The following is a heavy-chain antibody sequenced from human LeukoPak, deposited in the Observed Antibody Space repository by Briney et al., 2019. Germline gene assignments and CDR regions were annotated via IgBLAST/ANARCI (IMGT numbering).Heavy chain of an antibody. CDR1: GFTFTSHD. CDR3: ARVQFRWELLHEIDY. V-gene: IGHV1-8*01. D-gene: IGHD1-26*01. J-gene: IGHJ4*02. CDR2: MNPNSGNT. Sequence: ASVKVSCKASGFTFTSHDYNWVRQATGQGLEWMGWMNPNSGNTGYAQKLQGRVTMTTDTSTSTAYMELRSLRSDDTAVYYCARVQFRWELLHEIDYWGQGTLVTVSS.